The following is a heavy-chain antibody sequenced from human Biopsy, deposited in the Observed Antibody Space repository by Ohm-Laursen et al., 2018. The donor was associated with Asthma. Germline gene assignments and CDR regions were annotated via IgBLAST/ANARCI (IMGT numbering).Heavy chain of an antibody. CDR1: GGTFNTYV. D-gene: IGHD2-2*01. V-gene: IGHV1-69*01. Sequence: SSVKVSCKSLGGTFNTYVIGWVRQAPGQGLEWMGGINSVFGTTTYPQKFQDRVPITADDSPSTVYMELSSLRSEDTAVYYCARKAGSCISRTCYSLDFWGQGTLVTVSS. J-gene: IGHJ4*02. CDR2: INSVFGTT. CDR3: ARKAGSCISRTCYSLDF.